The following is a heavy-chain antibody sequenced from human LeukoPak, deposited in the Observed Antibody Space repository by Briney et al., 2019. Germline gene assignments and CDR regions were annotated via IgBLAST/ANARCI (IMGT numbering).Heavy chain of an antibody. CDR1: GGSISSYY. D-gene: IGHD6-13*01. Sequence: PSETLSLTCTVSGGSISSYYWSWIRQPPGKGLEWIGYIYYSGSTNYNPSLKSRVTISVDTSKNQFSLKLSSVTAADTAVYYCARALGSSWFLADAFDIWGQGTMVTVSS. V-gene: IGHV4-59*01. CDR3: ARALGSSWFLADAFDI. CDR2: IYYSGST. J-gene: IGHJ3*02.